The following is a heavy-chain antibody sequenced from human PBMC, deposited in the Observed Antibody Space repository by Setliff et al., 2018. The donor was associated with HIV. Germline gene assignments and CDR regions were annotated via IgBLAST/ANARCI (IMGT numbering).Heavy chain of an antibody. V-gene: IGHV4-38-2*02. Sequence: SETLSLTCAVSGYPISSGYYWGWIRQPPGKGLEWIGSIFHSAATNYNPSLKSRVTISIDTSKNQFSLKLTSVTAADTAVYYCARDSAPSRRLADIYYFDYWGQGMLVTVSS. J-gene: IGHJ4*02. CDR1: GYPISSGYY. CDR3: ARDSAPSRRLADIYYFDY. D-gene: IGHD5-12*01. CDR2: IFHSAAT.